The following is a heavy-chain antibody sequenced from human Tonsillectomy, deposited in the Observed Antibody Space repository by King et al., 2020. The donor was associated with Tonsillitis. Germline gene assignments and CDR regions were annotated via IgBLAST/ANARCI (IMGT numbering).Heavy chain of an antibody. D-gene: IGHD2-21*02. Sequence: VQLVESGGGLVQPGGSLKLSCAASGFTFSGSAVHWVRQASGKGLEWVGRIRSKANSYATAYAASVKGRFTISRDDSKNTAYLQMNSLKTEDTAVYYCVTVGTFKANCFDPRGQGTLVTVSS. CDR2: IRSKANSYAT. CDR3: VTVGTFKANCFDP. CDR1: GFTFSGSA. V-gene: IGHV3-73*01. J-gene: IGHJ5*02.